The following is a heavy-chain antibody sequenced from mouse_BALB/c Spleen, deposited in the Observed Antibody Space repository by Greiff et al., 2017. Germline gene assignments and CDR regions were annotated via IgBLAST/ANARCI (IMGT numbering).Heavy chain of an antibody. Sequence: EVQLVESGGGLVQPKGSLKLSCAASGFTFNTYAMNWVRQAPGKGLEWVARIRSKSNNYATYYADSVKDRFTISRDDSQSMLYLQMNNLKTEDTAMYYCVRPAQYYGSSLFAYWGQGTLVTVSA. CDR3: VRPAQYYGSSLFAY. CDR2: IRSKSNNYAT. CDR1: GFTFNTYA. D-gene: IGHD1-1*01. V-gene: IGHV10-1*02. J-gene: IGHJ3*01.